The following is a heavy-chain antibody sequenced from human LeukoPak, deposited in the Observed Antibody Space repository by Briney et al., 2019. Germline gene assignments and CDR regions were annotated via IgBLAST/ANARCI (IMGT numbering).Heavy chain of an antibody. CDR3: ARDEGDYGGNP. V-gene: IGHV1-69*05. Sequence: GASVKVSCKASGGTFSSYAISWVRQAPGQGLEWMGGIIPIFGTANYAQKFQGRVTITTDESTSTAYMELSSLKSEDTAVYYCARDEGDYGGNPWGQGTLVTVSS. J-gene: IGHJ5*02. CDR1: GGTFSSYA. CDR2: IIPIFGTA. D-gene: IGHD4-23*01.